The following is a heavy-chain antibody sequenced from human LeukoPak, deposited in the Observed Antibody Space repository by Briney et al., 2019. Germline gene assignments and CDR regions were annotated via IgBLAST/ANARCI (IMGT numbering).Heavy chain of an antibody. J-gene: IGHJ4*02. V-gene: IGHV4-59*08. CDR2: IYYSGST. CDR3: ARLIRYFDWLLDY. Sequence: SETLSLTCTVSGGSIRSYYWSWIRQPPGKGLEWIGYIYYSGSTNYNPSLKSRVTISVDTSKNQFSLKLSSVTAADTAVYYCARLIRYFDWLLDYWGQGTLVTVSS. D-gene: IGHD3-9*01. CDR1: GGSIRSYY.